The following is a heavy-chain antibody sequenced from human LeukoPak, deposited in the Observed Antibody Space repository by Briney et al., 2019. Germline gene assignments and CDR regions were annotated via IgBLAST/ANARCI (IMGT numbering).Heavy chain of an antibody. D-gene: IGHD3-10*01. CDR2: ISGSRSYT. CDR3: AKDGSYQLYYYYYYMDV. Sequence: AGGSLRLSCAASGFTFSSYAMSWVHQAPGKGLEWVSAISGSRSYTYYADSVKGRFTISRDNPKNTLYLQMNSLRAEDTAVYYCAKDGSYQLYYYYYYMDVWGKGTTVTISS. J-gene: IGHJ6*03. V-gene: IGHV3-23*01. CDR1: GFTFSSYA.